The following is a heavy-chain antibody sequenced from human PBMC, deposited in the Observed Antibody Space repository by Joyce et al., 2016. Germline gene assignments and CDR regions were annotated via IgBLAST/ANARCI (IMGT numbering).Heavy chain of an antibody. CDR3: VRDCPILTGLV. V-gene: IGHV3-7*01. D-gene: IGHD3-9*01. CDR1: GFTFSSYW. CDR2: IKAAGSDK. Sequence: EAQLVESGGGLVQPGGYLRLSCTAVGFTFSSYWMGWVRQAPGKVLGWVANIKAAGSDKKYVDSVKGRFTISRYNVKNSLYLEMNSLRDEDTAVYYCVRDCPILTGLVWGQGTTVTVSS. J-gene: IGHJ6*02.